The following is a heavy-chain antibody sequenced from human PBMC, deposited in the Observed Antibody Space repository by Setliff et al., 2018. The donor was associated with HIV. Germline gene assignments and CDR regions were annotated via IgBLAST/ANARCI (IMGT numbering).Heavy chain of an antibody. CDR3: ARSTPSVGYISEH. V-gene: IGHV4-4*02. J-gene: IGHJ4*02. Sequence: PSETLSLTCAVSGGSLSSDNWWTWVRQPPGKGLEWIGEIYHTEYTNYSPSLKSRVSMSVDRSKNQFSLNLTSVTAADTAVYYCARSTPSVGYISEHWGQGTLVTVSS. D-gene: IGHD5-12*01. CDR2: IYHTEYT. CDR1: GGSLSSDNW.